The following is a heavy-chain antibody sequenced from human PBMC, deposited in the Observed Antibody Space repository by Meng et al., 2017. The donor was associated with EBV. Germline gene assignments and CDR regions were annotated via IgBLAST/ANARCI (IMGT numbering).Heavy chain of an antibody. V-gene: IGHV1-2*04. D-gene: IGHD1-1*01. J-gene: IGHJ4*02. CDR2: INAENGYR. CDR1: GYSVGAVY. Sequence: QSVAASKKPRPALSVSRTAVGYSVGAVYMIWVRQATGLELYAMVLINAENGYRQYVKRFQSCVTLTCETHIVLTYINMSPLNLVDYAISYCANPWGPIDWELDYLEYWGQGTLVTVSS. CDR3: ANPWGPIDWELDYLEY.